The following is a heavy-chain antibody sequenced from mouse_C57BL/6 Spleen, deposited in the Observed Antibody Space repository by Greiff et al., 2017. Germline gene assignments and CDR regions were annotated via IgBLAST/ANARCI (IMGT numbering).Heavy chain of an antibody. CDR1: GYTFTSYW. V-gene: IGHV1-64*01. Sequence: QVQLQQPGAELVKPGASVKLSCKASGYTFTSYWMHWVKQRPGQDLEWIGMIHPNSGSTNYNEKFKSKATLTVDKSSSTAYMQLSSLTSEDSAVYYCAIVTTVGSFDYWGQGTTLTVSS. D-gene: IGHD1-1*01. J-gene: IGHJ2*01. CDR3: AIVTTVGSFDY. CDR2: IHPNSGST.